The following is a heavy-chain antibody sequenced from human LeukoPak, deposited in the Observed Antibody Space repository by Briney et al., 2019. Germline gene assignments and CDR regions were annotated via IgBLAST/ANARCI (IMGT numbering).Heavy chain of an antibody. V-gene: IGHV1-2*02. CDR1: GYTFTGYY. D-gene: IGHD6-19*01. Sequence: GASVKVSSKASGYTFTGYYMHWVRPAPGQGLEWMGWIKPNSGGTNYAQKFQGRVTMTRDTSISTANMELSRLRSDDTAVYYCARAYSSGWQYFDYWGQGTLVTVSS. J-gene: IGHJ4*02. CDR2: IKPNSGGT. CDR3: ARAYSSGWQYFDY.